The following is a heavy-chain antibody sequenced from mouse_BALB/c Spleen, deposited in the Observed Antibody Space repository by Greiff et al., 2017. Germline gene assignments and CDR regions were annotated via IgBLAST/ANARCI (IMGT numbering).Heavy chain of an antibody. V-gene: IGHV3-2*02. Sequence: EVKLMESGPGLVKPSQSLSLTCTVTGYSITSDYAWNWIRQFPGNKLEWMGYISYSGSTSYNPSLKSRISITRDTSKNQFFLQLNSVTTEDTATYYCARTHYYGYPSAYWGQGTLVTVSA. CDR1: GYSITSDYA. CDR3: ARTHYYGYPSAY. J-gene: IGHJ3*01. D-gene: IGHD1-2*01. CDR2: ISYSGST.